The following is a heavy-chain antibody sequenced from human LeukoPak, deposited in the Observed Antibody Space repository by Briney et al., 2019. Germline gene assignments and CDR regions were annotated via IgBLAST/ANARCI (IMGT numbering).Heavy chain of an antibody. D-gene: IGHD1-14*01. CDR3: ARRSNPPGRIDH. Sequence: GGSLRLSCAASDFTVGYNYMTWVRQAPGKGLEWVAAIYNSGSTYYADSVKGRFTISRDNSKNTMYLQMNSLKGEDTAVYYCARRSNPPGRIDHWGQGTLVTVSS. CDR1: DFTVGYNY. CDR2: IYNSGST. J-gene: IGHJ4*02. V-gene: IGHV3-66*04.